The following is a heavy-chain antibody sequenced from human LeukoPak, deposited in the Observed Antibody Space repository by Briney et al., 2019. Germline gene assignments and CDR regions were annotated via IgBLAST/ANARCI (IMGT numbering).Heavy chain of an antibody. CDR1: GGSISSSSYY. CDR3: ARHIAVAGPYYFDY. D-gene: IGHD6-19*01. V-gene: IGHV4-39*01. J-gene: IGHJ4*02. CDR2: IYYSGST. Sequence: PSETLSLTFTVSGGSISSSSYYWGWIRQPPGKGLEWIGSIYYSGSTYYNPSLKSRVTISVDTSKNQFSLKLSSVTAADTAVYYCARHIAVAGPYYFDYWGQGTLVTVSS.